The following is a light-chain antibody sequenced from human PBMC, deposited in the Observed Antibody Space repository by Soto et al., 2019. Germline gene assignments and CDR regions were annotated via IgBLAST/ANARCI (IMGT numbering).Light chain of an antibody. Sequence: QSLLTQPRSVSGSPGQSVTISCTGTSSDVGGYNYVSWYQQHPGKAPKLMIYDVSKRPSGVPDRFSGSKSGNTASLTISGLQAEDEADYYCCSYAGSYTFEVFGTGTKVTVL. V-gene: IGLV2-11*01. J-gene: IGLJ1*01. CDR2: DVS. CDR1: SSDVGGYNY. CDR3: CSYAGSYTFEV.